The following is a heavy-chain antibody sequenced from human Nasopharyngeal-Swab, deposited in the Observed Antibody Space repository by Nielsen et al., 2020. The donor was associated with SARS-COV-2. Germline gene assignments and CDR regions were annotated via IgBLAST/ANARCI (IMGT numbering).Heavy chain of an antibody. Sequence: ASVKVSCKASGYTFIGYHIHWVRQAPGQGLEWMGWINPNSGGTNYAQKFQGRVTMTRDTSISTAYMELSRLRSDDTAVYYCARVVWVDWDAFHIWGQGTIVTVSS. J-gene: IGHJ3*02. CDR1: GYTFIGYH. CDR3: ARVVWVDWDAFHI. D-gene: IGHD3-16*01. V-gene: IGHV1-2*02. CDR2: INPNSGGT.